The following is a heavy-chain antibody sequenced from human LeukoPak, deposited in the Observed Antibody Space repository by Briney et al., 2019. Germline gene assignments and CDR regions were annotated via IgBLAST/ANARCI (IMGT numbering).Heavy chain of an antibody. D-gene: IGHD3-9*01. CDR3: ASIGGTYYDILTGSRDFDY. J-gene: IGHJ4*02. Sequence: GESLKISCKGSGNSFTSYWISWVRQMPGKGLEWMGRIDPSDSYTNYSPSFQGHVTISADKSISTAYLQWSSLKASDTAMYYCASIGGTYYDILTGSRDFDYWGQGTLVTVSS. CDR2: IDPSDSYT. V-gene: IGHV5-10-1*01. CDR1: GNSFTSYW.